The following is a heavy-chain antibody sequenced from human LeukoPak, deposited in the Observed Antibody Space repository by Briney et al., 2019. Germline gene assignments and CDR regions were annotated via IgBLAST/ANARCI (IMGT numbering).Heavy chain of an antibody. CDR1: GYTFTDYH. D-gene: IGHD7-27*01. Sequence: ASVKVSCKASGYTFTDYHINWVRQAPGQGLKWLGWMDPQHGDTGSTQKFQGRLTLTTDPSKGTAYMELSSLGSDDTAVYYCARALTGDYYFDYWGRGTLVTVSS. CDR3: ARALTGDYYFDY. V-gene: IGHV1-8*01. CDR2: MDPQHGDT. J-gene: IGHJ4*02.